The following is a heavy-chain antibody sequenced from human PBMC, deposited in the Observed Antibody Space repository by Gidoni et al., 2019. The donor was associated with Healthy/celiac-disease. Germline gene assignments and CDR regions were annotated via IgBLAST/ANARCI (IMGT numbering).Heavy chain of an antibody. Sequence: QVQLVESGGGVVQPGRSLRLSCAASGFTFSSYAMHWVRQAPGKGLEWVAVISYDGSNKYYADAVKGRFTISRDNSKNTLYLQMNSLRAEDTAVYYCARDPHIVVVTAGIIHGYFDYWGQGTLVTVSS. CDR1: GFTFSSYA. CDR2: ISYDGSNK. CDR3: ARDPHIVVVTAGIIHGYFDY. V-gene: IGHV3-30-3*01. D-gene: IGHD2-21*02. J-gene: IGHJ4*02.